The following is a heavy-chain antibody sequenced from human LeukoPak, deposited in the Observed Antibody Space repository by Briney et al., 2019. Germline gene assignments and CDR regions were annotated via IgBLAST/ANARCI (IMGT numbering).Heavy chain of an antibody. Sequence: GGSLRLSCAASGFTFSSYAMSWVRLAPGKGLEWVSALSGSGGNTYYADSVKGRFTISRDNSKNTLYLQMNSLRAEDTAVYYCAREGNPLDLGPYYYYYYMDVWGKGTTVTVSS. CDR3: AREGNPLDLGPYYYYYYMDV. CDR1: GFTFSSYA. J-gene: IGHJ6*03. V-gene: IGHV3-23*01. CDR2: LSGSGGNT. D-gene: IGHD3/OR15-3a*01.